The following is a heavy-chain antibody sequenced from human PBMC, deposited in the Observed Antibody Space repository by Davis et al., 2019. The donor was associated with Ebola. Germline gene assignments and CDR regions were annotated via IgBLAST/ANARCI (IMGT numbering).Heavy chain of an antibody. CDR3: ARDFVAWIAVAGTGYYYGMDV. J-gene: IGHJ6*04. Sequence: GESLKISCAASGFTFSSYSMNWVSQAPGKGLEWVSSISSSSSYIYYADSVKGRFTISRDNAKNSLYLQMNSLRAEDTAVYYCARDFVAWIAVAGTGYYYGMDVWGKGTTVTVSS. D-gene: IGHD6-19*01. CDR2: ISSSSSYI. CDR1: GFTFSSYS. V-gene: IGHV3-21*01.